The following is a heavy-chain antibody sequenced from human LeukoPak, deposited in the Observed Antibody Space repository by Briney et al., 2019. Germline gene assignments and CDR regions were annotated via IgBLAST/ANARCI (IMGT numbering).Heavy chain of an antibody. Sequence: SETLSLTCNVSNGSITSYYWGWVRQPPGKGLEFIGYIHYSGSTNYNPSLKSRVAISAEKSKNQFSLKLSSVTAADTALYFCVKSIASRGEIVFYIWGQGTMVTVSS. V-gene: IGHV4-59*01. CDR3: VKSIASRGEIVFYI. D-gene: IGHD6-6*01. J-gene: IGHJ3*02. CDR2: IHYSGST. CDR1: NGSITSYY.